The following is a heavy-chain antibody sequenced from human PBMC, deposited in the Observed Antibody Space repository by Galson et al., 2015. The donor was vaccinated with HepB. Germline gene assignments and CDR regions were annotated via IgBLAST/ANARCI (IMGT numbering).Heavy chain of an antibody. D-gene: IGHD3-22*01. CDR1: GITFRNDA. CDR3: AKDPAAGGYWTDVMDV. CDR2: VSVDGGST. J-gene: IGHJ6*02. Sequence: SLRLSCAASGITFRNDAMSWVRQAPGRGLEWVSTVSVDGGSTYYADSVKGRSTISRDDSKNTLYLQMNSLRAEDTAIYHCAKDPAAGGYWTDVMDVWGQGTTVTVSS. V-gene: IGHV3-23*01.